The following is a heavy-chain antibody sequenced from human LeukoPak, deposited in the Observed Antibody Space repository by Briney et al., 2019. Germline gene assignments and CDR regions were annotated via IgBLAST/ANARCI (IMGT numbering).Heavy chain of an antibody. J-gene: IGHJ4*01. V-gene: IGHV3-23*01. CDR2: ISGSGITT. Sequence: PGGSLRLSCAASGFNFITRAMTWVRQTPGKGLEWVASISGSGITTHYAESVKGRFTISRDNSKNTLFLQMNNLRADDTAGYYVAKGGMTMVIPYFDHWGHGTLVAVSS. CDR1: GFNFITRA. CDR3: AKGGMTMVIPYFDH. D-gene: IGHD4/OR15-4a*01.